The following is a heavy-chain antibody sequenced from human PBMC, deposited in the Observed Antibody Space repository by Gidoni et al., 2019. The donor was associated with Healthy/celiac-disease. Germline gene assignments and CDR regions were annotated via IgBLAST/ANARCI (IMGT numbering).Heavy chain of an antibody. V-gene: IGHV4-39*07. CDR3: ARATVGHYGSGRPFDY. Sequence: HLQLPASGPALVKPSESLSLTCTVSRCPFSSTRYYWGWIRQPPGKGPEWIGSIYYSGSTHYNPSLKSRVTISVDTSKTQLSLKLSSVTAADKAVYYCARATVGHYGSGRPFDYWGQGTLVTVSS. J-gene: IGHJ4*02. D-gene: IGHD3-10*01. CDR1: RCPFSSTRYY. CDR2: IYYSGST.